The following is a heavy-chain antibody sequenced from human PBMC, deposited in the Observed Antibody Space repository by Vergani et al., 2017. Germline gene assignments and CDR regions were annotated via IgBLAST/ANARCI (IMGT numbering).Heavy chain of an antibody. Sequence: QVQLQESGPGLVKPSETLSLTCTVSGGSISSYYWSWIRQPPGKGLEWIGSIYYSGSTYYNPSLKSRVTISVDTSKNQFSLKLSSVTAADTAEYYCAREGTGSGWPFFDYWGQGTLVTVSS. CDR1: GGSISSYY. CDR2: IYYSGST. D-gene: IGHD6-19*01. V-gene: IGHV4-59*12. CDR3: AREGTGSGWPFFDY. J-gene: IGHJ4*02.